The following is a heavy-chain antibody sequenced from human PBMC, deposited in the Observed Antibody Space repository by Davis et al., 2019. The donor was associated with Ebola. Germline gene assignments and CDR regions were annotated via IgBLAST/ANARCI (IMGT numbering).Heavy chain of an antibody. CDR2: IIPIFGTA. CDR1: GGTFSSYA. Sequence: SVKVSCKASGGTFSSYAISWVRQAPGQGLEWLGGIIPIFGTANYAQKFQGRVTITADESTSTAYMELSSLRSEDTAVYYCAGGVVVVPHRGGLNYYMDVWGKGTTVTVSS. V-gene: IGHV1-69*13. J-gene: IGHJ6*03. CDR3: AGGVVVVPHRGGLNYYMDV. D-gene: IGHD2-2*01.